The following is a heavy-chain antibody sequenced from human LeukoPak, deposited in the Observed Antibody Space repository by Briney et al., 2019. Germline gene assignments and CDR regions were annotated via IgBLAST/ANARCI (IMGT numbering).Heavy chain of an antibody. CDR3: AKVATPRGYCSGGCCYCFDY. CDR1: GFTFSSYA. V-gene: IGHV3-23*01. D-gene: IGHD2-15*01. J-gene: IGHJ4*02. CDR2: ISDSGGST. Sequence: PGGSLRLSCAASGFTFSSYAMSWVRQAPGKGLEWVSGISDSGGSTFYADSAKGRFTISRDNSKNTLYLQMNSLRADDTAVYSCAKVATPRGYCSGGCCYCFDYWGQGTLVTVSS.